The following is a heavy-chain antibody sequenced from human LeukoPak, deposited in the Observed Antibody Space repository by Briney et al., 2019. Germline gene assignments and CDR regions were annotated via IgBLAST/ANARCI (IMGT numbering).Heavy chain of an antibody. CDR3: ARHTGEPYYYGSGTKNYYYYYMDV. V-gene: IGHV5-51*01. CDR1: GYSFTNYW. D-gene: IGHD3-10*01. Sequence: GESPKISCKGSGYSFTNYWIGWVRQMPGKGLEWMGIIYPGDSDTRNSPSFQGQVTISADKSISTAYLQWSSLKASDTAMYYCARHTGEPYYYGSGTKNYYYYYMDVWGKGTTVTISS. J-gene: IGHJ6*03. CDR2: IYPGDSDT.